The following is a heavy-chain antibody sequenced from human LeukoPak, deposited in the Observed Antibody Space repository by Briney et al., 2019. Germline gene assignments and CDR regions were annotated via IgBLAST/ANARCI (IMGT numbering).Heavy chain of an antibody. V-gene: IGHV4-39*01. Sequence: SETLSLTCTVSGDSISSSSYYWGWIRQPPGKGLEWIGSIYYSGSTYYNPSLKSRVTISVDTSKNQFSLKLSSVTAADTAVYYCARGVKDCSGGSCYSFRFDPWGQGTLVTVSS. J-gene: IGHJ5*02. D-gene: IGHD2-15*01. CDR1: GDSISSSSYY. CDR2: IYYSGST. CDR3: ARGVKDCSGGSCYSFRFDP.